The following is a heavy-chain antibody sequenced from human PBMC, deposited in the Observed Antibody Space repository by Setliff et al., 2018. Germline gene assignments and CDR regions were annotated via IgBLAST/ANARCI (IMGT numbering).Heavy chain of an antibody. CDR1: GYTFTGYY. V-gene: IGHV1-2*02. J-gene: IGHJ6*03. CDR3: ARSMFSGYLPLGGKYSMDV. Sequence: ASVKVSCKASGYTFTGYYMHWVRQAPGQGLEWMGWINPNSGGTNYAQKFQGRVTMTRDTSISTAYMELSRLRSDDTAVYYCARSMFSGYLPLGGKYSMDVWGKGTMVTVSS. CDR2: INPNSGGT. D-gene: IGHD3-22*01.